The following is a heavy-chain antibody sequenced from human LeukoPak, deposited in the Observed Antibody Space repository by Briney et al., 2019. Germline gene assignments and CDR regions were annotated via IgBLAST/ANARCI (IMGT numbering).Heavy chain of an antibody. D-gene: IGHD6-13*01. CDR2: MNPNSGNT. CDR1: GYTFTSYD. CDR3: ARGWGIAAAGQTDY. Sequence: ASVKVSCRASGYTFTSYDINWVRQATGQGLEWMGWMNPNSGNTGYAQKFQGRVTMTRNTSISTAYMELSSLRSEDTAVYYCARGWGIAAAGQTDYWGQGTLVTVSS. V-gene: IGHV1-8*01. J-gene: IGHJ4*02.